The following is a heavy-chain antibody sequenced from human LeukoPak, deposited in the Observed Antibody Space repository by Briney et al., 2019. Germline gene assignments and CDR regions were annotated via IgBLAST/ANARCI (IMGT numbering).Heavy chain of an antibody. CDR2: IIPIFGTA. CDR1: GGTFSSYA. D-gene: IGHD2-15*01. CDR3: ARCSGGSCYRFYYMDV. V-gene: IGHV1-69*06. Sequence: SSLKVSLKDSGGTFSSYAIRWVRPSPGHVGEWMGRIIPIFGTANYARKFQGRVTITADKSYSTAYVGLRSLRSEDTAVYSRARCSGGSCYRFYYMDVWGKGTTVSVSS. J-gene: IGHJ6*03.